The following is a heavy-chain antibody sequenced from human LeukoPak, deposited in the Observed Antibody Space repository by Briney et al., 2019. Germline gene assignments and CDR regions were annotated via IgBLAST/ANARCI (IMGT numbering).Heavy chain of an antibody. V-gene: IGHV3-30*04. D-gene: IGHD5-12*01. CDR3: ARSQRSIVATITYYFDY. Sequence: GGSLRLSCAASGFTFSSYAMHWVRQAPGKGLEWVAVISYDGSNKYYADSVKGRFTISRDNSKNTLYLQMNSLRAEDTAVYYCARSQRSIVATITYYFDYWGQGTPVTVSS. J-gene: IGHJ4*02. CDR1: GFTFSSYA. CDR2: ISYDGSNK.